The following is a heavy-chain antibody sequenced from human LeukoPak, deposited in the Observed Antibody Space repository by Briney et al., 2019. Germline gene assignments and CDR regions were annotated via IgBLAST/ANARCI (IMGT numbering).Heavy chain of an antibody. Sequence: ASVKVSCKASGGTFSSYTISWVRQAPGQGLEWMGRIIPILGIANYAQKFQGRVTITADKSTSTAYMELSSLRSEDTAVYYCASGSYSSGWHLQGGLVKFDPWGQGTLVTVSS. D-gene: IGHD6-19*01. CDR2: IIPILGIA. V-gene: IGHV1-69*02. J-gene: IGHJ5*02. CDR1: GGTFSSYT. CDR3: ASGSYSSGWHLQGGLVKFDP.